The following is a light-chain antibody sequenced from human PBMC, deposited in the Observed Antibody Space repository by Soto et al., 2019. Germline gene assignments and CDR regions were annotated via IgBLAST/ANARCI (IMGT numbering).Light chain of an antibody. CDR1: QSVSGN. CDR2: GAS. Sequence: EIVMTQSPATLSVSPGERATLSCRASQSVSGNLAWYQQKPGQAPRLLIYGASHRANGITARFSGSGSGAEFTLTIISLQSEDFAVYYCQQYNNWFSITFGQGTRLQIK. V-gene: IGKV3-15*01. J-gene: IGKJ5*01. CDR3: QQYNNWFSIT.